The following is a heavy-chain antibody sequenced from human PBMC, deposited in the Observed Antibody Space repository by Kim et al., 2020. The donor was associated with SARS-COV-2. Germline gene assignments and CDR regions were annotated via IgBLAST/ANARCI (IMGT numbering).Heavy chain of an antibody. CDR1: GFTFSSYA. CDR2: ISYDGSNK. CDR3: ARDSGDILTGNTLDKDWYVDL. Sequence: GGSLRLSCAASGFTFSSYAMHWVRQAPGKGLEWVAVISYDGSNKYYADSVKGRFTISRDNSKNTLYLQMNSLRAEDTAVYYCARDSGDILTGNTLDKDWYVDLWGRGTLVTVTS. J-gene: IGHJ2*01. D-gene: IGHD3-9*01. V-gene: IGHV3-30*04.